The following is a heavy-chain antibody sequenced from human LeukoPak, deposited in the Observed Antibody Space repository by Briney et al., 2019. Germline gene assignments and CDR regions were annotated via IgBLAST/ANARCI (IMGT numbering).Heavy chain of an antibody. V-gene: IGHV4-39*01. CDR2: LYYNGGT. J-gene: IGHJ5*02. D-gene: IGHD2-2*01. Sequence: SETLSLTCSVSGASITSISHNWGWIRQPPGKGLEWIGHLYYNGGTYYSPSLKRRVTISVDTSKNQFSLKLSSVTAADTAVYYCAIVAQGWFDPWGQGTLVTVSS. CDR3: AIVAQGWFDP. CDR1: GASITSISHN.